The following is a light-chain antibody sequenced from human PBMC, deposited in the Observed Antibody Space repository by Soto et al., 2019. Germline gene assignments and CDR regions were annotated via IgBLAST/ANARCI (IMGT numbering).Light chain of an antibody. Sequence: SYELTQPPSVSVAPGQTARIACGGDNIEIKSVHWYQQKPGQAPVLVVYADSNRPSGIPGRFSGSNSGNTATVTISRVEAGDEADYYCQVWDDSSDQGVFGGGTKLTVL. CDR1: NIEIKS. J-gene: IGLJ3*02. CDR3: QVWDDSSDQGV. V-gene: IGLV3-21*02. CDR2: ADS.